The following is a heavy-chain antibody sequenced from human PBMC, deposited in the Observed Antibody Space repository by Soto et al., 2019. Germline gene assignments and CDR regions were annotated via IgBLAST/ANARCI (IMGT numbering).Heavy chain of an antibody. CDR3: ASCLTQKFSCTNGVCYTYHYYYMDV. CDR2: ISSSSSYI. D-gene: IGHD2-8*01. CDR1: GFTFSSYS. V-gene: IGHV3-21*01. J-gene: IGHJ6*03. Sequence: EVQLVESGGGLVKPGGSLRLSCAASGFTFSSYSMNWVRQAPGKGLEWVSSISSSSSYIYYADSVKGRFTISRDNAKNSLYLQMNSLRAEDTAVYYCASCLTQKFSCTNGVCYTYHYYYMDVWGKGTTVTVSS.